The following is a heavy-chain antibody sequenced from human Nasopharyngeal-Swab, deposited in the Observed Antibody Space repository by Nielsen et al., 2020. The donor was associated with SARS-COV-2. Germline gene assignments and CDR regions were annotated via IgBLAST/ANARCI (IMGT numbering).Heavy chain of an antibody. CDR2: ISTTGSSK. Sequence: GGSLRLSCAASGFTFSDYCMSWIRQAPGKGLEWVSHISTTGSSKYYADSLKGRFTISRDHDKNSLYLQMNSLRADDTAVYYCASGGYDFWSGYPSDYWGLGTLVTVSS. CDR3: ASGGYDFWSGYPSDY. J-gene: IGHJ4*02. D-gene: IGHD3-3*01. CDR1: GFTFSDYC. V-gene: IGHV3-11*04.